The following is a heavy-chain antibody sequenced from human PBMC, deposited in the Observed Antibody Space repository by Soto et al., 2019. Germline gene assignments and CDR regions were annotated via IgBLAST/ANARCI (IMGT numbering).Heavy chain of an antibody. J-gene: IGHJ5*02. D-gene: IGHD6-13*01. CDR1: GFTFRSFT. CDR3: TRDASRDSSARGWFDP. Sequence: GGALRLSCAASGFTFRSFTMNWVRQAPGKGLEWVSTISSNSAYIYYTDALRGRFTISRDNAKNSLHLQMNSLRAEDTAVYYCTRDASRDSSARGWFDPWGPGTLVTVSS. V-gene: IGHV3-21*01. CDR2: ISSNSAYI.